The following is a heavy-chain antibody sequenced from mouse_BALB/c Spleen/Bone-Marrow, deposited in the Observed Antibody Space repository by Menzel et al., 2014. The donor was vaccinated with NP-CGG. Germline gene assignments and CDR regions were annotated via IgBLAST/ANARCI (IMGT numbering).Heavy chain of an antibody. CDR1: GFTFSDYY. CDR2: ISDGGSYT. V-gene: IGHV5-4*02. J-gene: IGHJ4*01. CDR3: AREMAMDY. Sequence: EVQLVESGGGLVKPGGSLKLSCAASGFTFSDYYMYWVRQTPEKRLEWVATISDGGSYTYYPDSVKGRFTISRDNAKNNLYLQMSSLKPEDTAMYYCAREMAMDYWGQGTSVTVSS.